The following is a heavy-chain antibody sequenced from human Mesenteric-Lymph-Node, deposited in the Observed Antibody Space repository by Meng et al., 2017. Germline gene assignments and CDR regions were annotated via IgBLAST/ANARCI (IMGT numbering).Heavy chain of an antibody. J-gene: IGHJ4*02. CDR1: GYTFTGYY. V-gene: IGHV1-2*06. CDR2: INPNSGGT. CDR3: ARGGSGWSYHFDY. Sequence: ASVKVSCKASGYTFTGYYMHWVRQAPGQGLEWMGRINPNSGGTNYPLNFQGRVTMTRDTSISSAYMELSRLRSDDTAVYYCARGGSGWSYHFDYWGQGTLVTVSS. D-gene: IGHD6-13*01.